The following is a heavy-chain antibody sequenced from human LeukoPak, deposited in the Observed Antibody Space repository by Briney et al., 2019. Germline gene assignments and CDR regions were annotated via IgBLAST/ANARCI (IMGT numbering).Heavy chain of an antibody. CDR1: GYSISSSNW. CDR2: IYTSGST. Sequence: SETLSLTCAVSGYSISSSNWWGWIRQPAGKGLEWIGLIYTSGSTNYNPSLKSRVTMSVDTSKNQFSLKLSSVTAADTALYYCARAEDDYEVSYAFDIWGQGTMVTVSS. V-gene: IGHV4-28*03. CDR3: ARAEDDYEVSYAFDI. J-gene: IGHJ3*02. D-gene: IGHD3-16*01.